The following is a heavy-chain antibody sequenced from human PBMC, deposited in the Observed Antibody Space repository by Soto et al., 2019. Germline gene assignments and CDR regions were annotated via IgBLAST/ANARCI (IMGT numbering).Heavy chain of an antibody. CDR2: IYYRGTN. CDR1: GGSISSYY. D-gene: IGHD2-2*02. V-gene: IGHV4-59*01. CDR3: ARTTYTTSNYFGY. J-gene: IGHJ4*01. Sequence: KTSETLSLTCTVSGGSISSYYWSWIRQPPGKGLEWIAYIYYRGTNTYNPSLESRVTLSVDTSKNQFSLNLSSVTAADTAVYYCARTTYTTSNYFGYWGHGTLVTVSS.